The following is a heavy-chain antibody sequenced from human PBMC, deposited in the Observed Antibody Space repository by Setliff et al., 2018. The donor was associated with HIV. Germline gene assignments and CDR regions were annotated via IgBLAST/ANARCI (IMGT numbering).Heavy chain of an antibody. V-gene: IGHV3-23*01. CDR1: GFTFTSYA. CDR3: ARDSGTVGADDY. J-gene: IGHJ4*02. Sequence: GGSLRLSCAASGFTFTSYAMNWVRQAPGKGLEWVSSISGSGSTTYYADSVKGRLTISRDNAKNSLYLQMNTLRTEDTAVYYCARDSGTVGADDYWGQGTLVTVSS. D-gene: IGHD1-26*01. CDR2: ISGSGSTT.